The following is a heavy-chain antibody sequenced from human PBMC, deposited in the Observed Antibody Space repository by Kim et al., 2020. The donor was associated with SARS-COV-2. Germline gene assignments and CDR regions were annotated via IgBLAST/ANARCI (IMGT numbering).Heavy chain of an antibody. D-gene: IGHD2-2*01. CDR2: IRSKAYGGTT. CDR3: TGAYCSSTNCYRPYYYYYYMDI. Sequence: GGSLRLSCTASGFTFGDYAMSWVRQAPGKGLEWVGFIRSKAYGGTTEYAASVKGRFTISRDDSKSIAYLQMNSLKTEDTAVYYCTGAYCSSTNCYRPYYYYYYMDIWDKATTVTISS. CDR1: GFTFGDYA. V-gene: IGHV3-49*04. J-gene: IGHJ6*03.